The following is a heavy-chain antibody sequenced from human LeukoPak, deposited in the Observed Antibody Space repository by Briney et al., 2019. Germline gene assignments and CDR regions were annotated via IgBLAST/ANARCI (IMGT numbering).Heavy chain of an antibody. CDR1: VFSLSTSGVG. CDR3: AHRRGWNYYDSSGYTD. CDR2: IYWNDDK. Sequence: SGPTLVKPTQTLTLTRTFSVFSLSTSGVGVGWIRQPPGKALEWLALIYWNDDKRYSPSLKSRLTITKDTSKNQVVLTMTNMDPVDTATYYCAHRRGWNYYDSSGYTDWGQGTLVTVSS. J-gene: IGHJ4*02. D-gene: IGHD3-22*01. V-gene: IGHV2-5*01.